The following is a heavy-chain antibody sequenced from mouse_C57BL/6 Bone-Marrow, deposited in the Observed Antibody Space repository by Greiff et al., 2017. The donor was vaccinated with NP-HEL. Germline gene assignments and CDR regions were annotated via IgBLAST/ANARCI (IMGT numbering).Heavy chain of an antibody. V-gene: IGHV1-54*01. D-gene: IGHD1-1*01. CDR3: ERRGRYYFDY. Sequence: QVQLQQSGAELVRPGTSVKVSCKASGYAFTNYLIEWVKQRPGQGLEWIGVINPGSGGTNYNEKFKGKATLTADKSSSTAYMQLSSLTSEDSAVYFCERRGRYYFDYWGQGTTLTVSS. CDR2: INPGSGGT. CDR1: GYAFTNYL. J-gene: IGHJ2*01.